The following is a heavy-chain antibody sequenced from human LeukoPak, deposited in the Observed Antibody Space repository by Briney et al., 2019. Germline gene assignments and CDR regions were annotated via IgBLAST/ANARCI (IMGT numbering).Heavy chain of an antibody. CDR2: IIPILGIA. J-gene: IGHJ5*02. CDR1: GGTFSSYA. Sequence: GASVKVSCKASGGTFSSYAISWVRQAPGQGLEWMGRIIPILGIANYAQKFQGRVTITADKSTSTAYMELSSLRSEDTAVCYCARESRKQQLVRVENWFDPWGQGTLVTVSS. V-gene: IGHV1-69*04. D-gene: IGHD6-13*01. CDR3: ARESRKQQLVRVENWFDP.